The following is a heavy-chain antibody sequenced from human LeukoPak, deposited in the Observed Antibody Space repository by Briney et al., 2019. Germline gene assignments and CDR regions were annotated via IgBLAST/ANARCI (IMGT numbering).Heavy chain of an antibody. CDR2: IHYSGST. D-gene: IGHD3-22*01. CDR3: ARVPYDSSGYFDY. Sequence: SETLSLTCTVSGGSISSSSYYWGWIRQPPGKGLEWIGTIHYSGSTYYNPSLKSRVTISVDTSKNQFSLKLSSVTAADTAVYYCARVPYDSSGYFDYWGQGTLVTVSS. CDR1: GGSISSSSYY. V-gene: IGHV4-39*07. J-gene: IGHJ4*02.